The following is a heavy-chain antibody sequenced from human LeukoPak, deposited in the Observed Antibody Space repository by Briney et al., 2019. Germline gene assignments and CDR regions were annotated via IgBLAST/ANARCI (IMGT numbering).Heavy chain of an antibody. V-gene: IGHV3-48*01. CDR1: GFTFNNYY. J-gene: IGHJ4*02. D-gene: IGHD5-24*01. CDR2: ISSSSSTI. Sequence: GGSLRLSCAASGFTFNNYYMSWVRQAPGKGLECVSCISSSSSTIYYADSVKGRFTISRDKAKNSLYLQMNALRAEDTAVYYCARSVDVDYWGQGTLVTVSS. CDR3: ARSVDVDY.